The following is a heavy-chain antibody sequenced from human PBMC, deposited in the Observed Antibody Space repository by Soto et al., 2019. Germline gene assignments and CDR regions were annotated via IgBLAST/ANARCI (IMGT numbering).Heavy chain of an antibody. V-gene: IGHV6-1*01. Sequence: SPTLSLPCAISGDRVSSNSAAWNWIRQSPSRGLEWLGRTYYRSKWYNDYAVSVKSRITINPDTSKNQFSLQLNSVTPEDTAVYYCARDSAQPGSSWYWFDPWGQGTLVTVSS. J-gene: IGHJ5*02. CDR1: GDRVSSNSAA. CDR3: ARDSAQPGSSWYWFDP. CDR2: TYYRSKWYN. D-gene: IGHD6-13*01.